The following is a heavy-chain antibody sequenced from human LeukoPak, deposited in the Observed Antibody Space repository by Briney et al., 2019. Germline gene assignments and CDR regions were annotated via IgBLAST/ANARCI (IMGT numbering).Heavy chain of an antibody. Sequence: GGTLRLSCAASGFTFSSYGMSWVRQAPGKGLEWVSSISSSSSYIYHADSVKGRFTISRDNAKNSPYLQMNSLRADDTAVYYCARGELYRVFDYWGQGTLVTVSS. V-gene: IGHV3-21*01. CDR2: ISSSSSYI. CDR3: ARGELYRVFDY. J-gene: IGHJ4*02. D-gene: IGHD2-2*02. CDR1: GFTFSSYG.